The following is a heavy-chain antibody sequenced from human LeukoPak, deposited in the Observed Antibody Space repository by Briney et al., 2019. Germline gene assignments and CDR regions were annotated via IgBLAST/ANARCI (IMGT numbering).Heavy chain of an antibody. J-gene: IGHJ3*02. V-gene: IGHV4-4*07. Sequence: TSETLSLTCTVSGGPISSYYWSWIRQPAGKGLEWIGRIYISGSTNYNPSLKSRVTMSVDTSKNQFSLNLTSVTAADTAVYYCARLLCSSTSCLWPNVFDIWGQGTLVTVSS. CDR3: ARLLCSSTSCLWPNVFDI. CDR1: GGPISSYY. D-gene: IGHD2-2*01. CDR2: IYISGST.